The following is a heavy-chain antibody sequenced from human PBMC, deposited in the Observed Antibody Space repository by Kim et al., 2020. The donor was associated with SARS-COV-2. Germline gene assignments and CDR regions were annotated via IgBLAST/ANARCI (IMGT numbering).Heavy chain of an antibody. Sequence: SETLSLTCNVYGGSISGYFWGWIRQPPGKGLEWIGSVSYIGNTHYNPSLKTRLTISVDTSKNQLSLNLKSVTATDTAVYYCARRSSSGTNRLDSWGQGTLVTVSS. CDR2: VSYIGNT. CDR3: ARRSSSGTNRLDS. CDR1: GGSISGYF. V-gene: IGHV4-39*01. J-gene: IGHJ4*02. D-gene: IGHD1-7*01.